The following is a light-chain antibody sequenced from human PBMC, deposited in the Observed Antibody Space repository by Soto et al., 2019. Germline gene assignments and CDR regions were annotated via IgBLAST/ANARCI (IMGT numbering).Light chain of an antibody. CDR3: TSYAGGNNV. CDR2: EVN. J-gene: IGLJ1*01. V-gene: IGLV2-8*01. CDR1: SSDVGGYNY. Sequence: QSALTQPPSASGSPGRSVTISCTGTSSDVGGYNYVSWYQQHPGKVPKLMLYEVNKRPSGVPDRFSGSKSGNTASLTVSGLQAEDEADYYCTSYAGGNNVFGTGTKLTVL.